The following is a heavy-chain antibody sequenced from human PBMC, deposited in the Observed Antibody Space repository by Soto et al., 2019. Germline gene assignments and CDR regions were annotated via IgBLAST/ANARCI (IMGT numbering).Heavy chain of an antibody. V-gene: IGHV3-23*01. CDR1: GFTFSSYA. Sequence: EVQLLESGGGLVQPGGSLRLSCAASGFTFSSYAMSWVRQAPGKGLEWVSGISTSGGSTYYAASVKCRLTISRDNSKNTLYLQLNSLRAEDTAVYYCAKDYELDYWGQGTLVTVSS. J-gene: IGHJ4*02. D-gene: IGHD2-2*01. CDR3: AKDYELDY. CDR2: ISTSGGST.